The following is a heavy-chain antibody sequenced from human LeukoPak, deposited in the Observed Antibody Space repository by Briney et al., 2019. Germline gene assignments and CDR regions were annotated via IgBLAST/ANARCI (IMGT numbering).Heavy chain of an antibody. J-gene: IGHJ4*02. D-gene: IGHD3-10*01. CDR2: VYSGGST. CDR3: ARGPPGYSDY. Sequence: GGSLRLSCAASGFRVSSNYMSWVRQAPAKGLEGVSVVYSGGSTYYADSVKGRFTISRHNSKNELYLHMNSLRDGDRDEYYCARGPPGYSDYWGQGTLVTVSS. CDR1: GFRVSSNY. V-gene: IGHV3-53*01.